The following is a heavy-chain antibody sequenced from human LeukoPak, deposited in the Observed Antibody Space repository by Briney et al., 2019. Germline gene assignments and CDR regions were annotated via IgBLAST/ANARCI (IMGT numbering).Heavy chain of an antibody. CDR3: AKDISSRDFWSGDDAFDI. V-gene: IGHV3-9*01. CDR2: ISWNSGSI. Sequence: GRSLRLSCAASGFTFDDYAMHWVRQAPGKGLEWVSGISWNSGSIGYADSVKGRFTISRDNAKNSLYLQMNSLRAKDTALYYCAKDISSRDFWSGDDAFDIWGQGTMVTVSS. CDR1: GFTFDDYA. D-gene: IGHD3-3*01. J-gene: IGHJ3*02.